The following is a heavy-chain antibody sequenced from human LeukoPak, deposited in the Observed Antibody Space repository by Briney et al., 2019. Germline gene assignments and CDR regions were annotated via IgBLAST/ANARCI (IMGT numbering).Heavy chain of an antibody. CDR1: GGTFSSYA. CDR3: ERGHYSHAFEI. CDR2: IIPIFGTA. D-gene: IGHD3-10*01. Sequence: GASVKVSRKASGGTFSSYAISWVRQAPGQGPEWMGGIIPIFGTANYAQKFQGRVTITADKSTSTAYMELSSLRFEDTAVYYCERGHYSHAFEIWGQGTMVTVSS. V-gene: IGHV1-69*06. J-gene: IGHJ3*02.